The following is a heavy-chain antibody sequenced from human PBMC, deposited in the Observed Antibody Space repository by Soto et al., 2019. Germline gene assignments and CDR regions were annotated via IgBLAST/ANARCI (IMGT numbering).Heavy chain of an antibody. CDR3: DSLYYASSGYYY. CDR2: IYYSGST. J-gene: IGHJ4*02. D-gene: IGHD3-22*01. Sequence: SETLSLTCTVSGGSISSGDYYWSWIRQPPGKGLEWIGYIYYSGSTYYNPSLKSRVTISVDTSKNQFSLKLSSVTAADTAVYSCDSLYYASSGYYYWGPGTLVTVSS. V-gene: IGHV4-30-4*01. CDR1: GGSISSGDYY.